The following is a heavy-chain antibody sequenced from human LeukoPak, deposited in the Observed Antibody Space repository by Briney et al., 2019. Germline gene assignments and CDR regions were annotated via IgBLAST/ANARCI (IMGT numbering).Heavy chain of an antibody. J-gene: IGHJ4*02. V-gene: IGHV3-15*01. D-gene: IGHD6-13*01. Sequence: PGGSLRLSCAASGFTFSNAWMSWVRQAPGKGLEWVGRMKSKTDGGATDYAAPVKGRFTISRDDSKNTLYLQMSSLKAEDTAVYYCTTERGSVSWYEYYFDYWGQGTLVTVSS. CDR1: GFTFSNAW. CDR3: TTERGSVSWYEYYFDY. CDR2: MKSKTDGGAT.